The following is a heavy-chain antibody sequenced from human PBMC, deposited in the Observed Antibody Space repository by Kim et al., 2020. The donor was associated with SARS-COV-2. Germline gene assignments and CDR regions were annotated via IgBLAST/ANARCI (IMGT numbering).Heavy chain of an antibody. CDR3: AKDHPSSGWPAFDS. CDR1: GFNFRNFA. J-gene: IGHJ5*01. Sequence: GGSLRLSCVGSGFNFRNFAINWVRQAPGERLEWVAAVNNGGNPYYADSVQGRFTVSRDNSKNTLYLQMDSLRTEDSAVYYCAKDHPSSGWPAFDSWGQGTLVTVSS. D-gene: IGHD6-19*01. CDR2: VNNGGNP. V-gene: IGHV3-23*01.